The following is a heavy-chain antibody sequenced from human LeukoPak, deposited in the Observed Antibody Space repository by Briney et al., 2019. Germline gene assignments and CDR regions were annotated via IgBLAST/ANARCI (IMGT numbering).Heavy chain of an antibody. D-gene: IGHD2-15*01. J-gene: IGHJ4*02. Sequence: SETLSLTCTVSGGTITDYYWIWIRQPPGKGLEYIGYIYYNGATNYNPSLKSRVTISVDTSKNQFSLNLKSVTAADTAVYYCTRSDYSTYFNYWGPGTLVTVSS. CDR2: IYYNGAT. V-gene: IGHV4-59*01. CDR3: TRSDYSTYFNY. CDR1: GGTITDYY.